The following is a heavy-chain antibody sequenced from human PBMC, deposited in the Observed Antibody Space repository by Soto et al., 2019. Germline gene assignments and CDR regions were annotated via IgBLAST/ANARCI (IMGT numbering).Heavy chain of an antibody. Sequence: QVQLVQSGAEVKKPGSSVKVSCKASGGTFSSYAISWVRQAPGQGLEWMGGIIPIFGTANYAQKFQGRVTITADESTSTAYMELSSLRSEDTAVYYCARDPTYYYDSSGYYYGQWFDPWGQGTLVTVSS. V-gene: IGHV1-69*01. CDR3: ARDPTYYYDSSGYYYGQWFDP. CDR1: GGTFSSYA. D-gene: IGHD3-22*01. CDR2: IIPIFGTA. J-gene: IGHJ5*02.